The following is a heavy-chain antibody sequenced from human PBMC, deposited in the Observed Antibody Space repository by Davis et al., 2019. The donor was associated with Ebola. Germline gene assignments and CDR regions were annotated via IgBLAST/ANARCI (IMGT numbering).Heavy chain of an antibody. CDR2: IYHSGST. V-gene: IGHV4-4*02. Sequence: SETLSLTCAVSGGSISSSNWWCWVRQPPGKGLEWIGEIYHSGSTNYNPSLKSRVTISVDKSKNQFSLKLSSVTAADTAVYYCARGGIAAAGSRWFDPWGQGTLVTVSS. CDR3: ARGGIAAAGSRWFDP. D-gene: IGHD6-13*01. J-gene: IGHJ5*02. CDR1: GGSISSSNW.